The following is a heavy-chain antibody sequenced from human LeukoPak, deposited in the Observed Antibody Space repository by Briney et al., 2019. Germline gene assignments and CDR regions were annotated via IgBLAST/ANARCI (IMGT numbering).Heavy chain of an antibody. D-gene: IGHD3-22*01. CDR3: ARGAKGYYQRRWFDP. CDR2: IIPIFGTA. J-gene: IGHJ5*02. Sequence: VASVKVSCMASGGTFSSYAISWVRQAPGQGLEWMGGIIPIFGTANYAQKFQGRVTITTDESTSTAYMELSSLRSEDTAVYYCARGAKGYYQRRWFDPWGQGTLVTVSS. CDR1: GGTFSSYA. V-gene: IGHV1-69*05.